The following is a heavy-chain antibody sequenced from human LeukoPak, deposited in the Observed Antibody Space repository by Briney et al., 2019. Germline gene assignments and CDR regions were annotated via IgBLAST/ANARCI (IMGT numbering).Heavy chain of an antibody. Sequence: GESLKISCKVSGYSFTSYWIGWVRQVPGKGLEWMGIIYPGDSDTRYSPSFQGQVTISADKSITTAYLQWSSLKASDTAMYYCARSQGPYTYGSFDYWGQGTLVTVSS. V-gene: IGHV5-51*01. D-gene: IGHD5-18*01. CDR2: IYPGDSDT. J-gene: IGHJ4*02. CDR3: ARSQGPYTYGSFDY. CDR1: GYSFTSYW.